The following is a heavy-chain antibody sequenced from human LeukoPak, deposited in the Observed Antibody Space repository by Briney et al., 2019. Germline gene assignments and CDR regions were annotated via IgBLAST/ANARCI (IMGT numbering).Heavy chain of an antibody. J-gene: IGHJ4*02. V-gene: IGHV4-34*01. Sequence: SETLSLTCAVYGGSFSGYYWSWIRQPPGKGLEWIGEINHSGSTNYNPSLKSRVTISVDTSKNQFSLKLSSVTAADTAVYYCARGPLNDYWGQGTLVTVSS. CDR1: GGSFSGYY. CDR2: INHSGST. CDR3: ARGPLNDY.